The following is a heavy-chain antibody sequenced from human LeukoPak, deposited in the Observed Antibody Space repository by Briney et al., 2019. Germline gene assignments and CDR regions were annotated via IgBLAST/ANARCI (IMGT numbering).Heavy chain of an antibody. J-gene: IGHJ4*02. CDR3: ARDPWGIGPAFDY. Sequence: GGSLRLSCAASGFTFSSYAMHWVRQAPGKGLEWVAVISYDGSNKYYADSVKGRFTISRDNSKNTLYLQMNSLRDDDTAVYHCARDPWGIGPAFDYWGQGTLVTVSS. CDR1: GFTFSSYA. V-gene: IGHV3-30-3*01. D-gene: IGHD1-26*01. CDR2: ISYDGSNK.